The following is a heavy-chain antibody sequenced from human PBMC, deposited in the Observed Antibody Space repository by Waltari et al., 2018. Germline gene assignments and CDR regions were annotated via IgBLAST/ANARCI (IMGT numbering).Heavy chain of an antibody. CDR3: ARVRLAHYDYFGFDV. V-gene: IGHV3-74*01. CDR2: INSDGSTI. CDR1: CFTFVTYW. D-gene: IGHD6-6*01. Sequence: EVQLVESGGGLVQPGGSLRLSCEVSCFTFVTYWLHWVRQVPGKGLVWVARINSDGSTINYADSVKGRFTISRDNAKNTVYLQMNSLRVEDTAVYFCARVRLAHYDYFGFDVWGQGTTVTVSS. J-gene: IGHJ6*02.